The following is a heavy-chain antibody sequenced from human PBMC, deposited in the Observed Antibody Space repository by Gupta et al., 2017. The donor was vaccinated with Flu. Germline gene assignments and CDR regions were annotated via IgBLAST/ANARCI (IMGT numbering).Heavy chain of an antibody. J-gene: IGHJ4*02. CDR2: INHSGST. D-gene: IGHD2-2*01. V-gene: IGHV4-34*01. CDR3: ARCKSDCSSTSCYEEEEPRGADY. Sequence: IGEINHSGSTNYNPSLKSRVTISVDTSKNQFSLKLSSVTAVDTAVYYCARCKSDCSSTSCYEEEEPRGADYLGQGTLVTVAS.